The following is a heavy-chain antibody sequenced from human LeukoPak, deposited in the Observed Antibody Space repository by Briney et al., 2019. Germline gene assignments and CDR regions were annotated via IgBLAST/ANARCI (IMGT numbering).Heavy chain of an antibody. V-gene: IGHV4-59*11. CDR2: ISYIGST. CDR3: ARDLVTVTKGFDI. J-gene: IGHJ3*02. Sequence: SETLSLTCAVSDDSFSSHYWTWIRQPPGKGLEWIGYISYIGSTNYNPSLKSRVPISIDTSKNQFSLKLSSVTAADTAVYYCARDLVTVTKGFDIWGQGTMVSVSS. CDR1: DDSFSSHY. D-gene: IGHD4-17*01.